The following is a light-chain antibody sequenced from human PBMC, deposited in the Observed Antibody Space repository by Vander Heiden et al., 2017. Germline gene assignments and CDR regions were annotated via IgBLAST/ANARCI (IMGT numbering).Light chain of an antibody. Sequence: DIQMTQSPSSLSASVGDRVSITCRASKSISTYLNWYQQRPGRAPKLLIFGASSLQSGVLSRFSASGSGTDFTLTISSLQPEDFATYYCQQTYSYPWTFGQGTKVEI. J-gene: IGKJ1*01. CDR3: QQTYSYPWT. CDR2: GAS. V-gene: IGKV1-39*01. CDR1: KSISTY.